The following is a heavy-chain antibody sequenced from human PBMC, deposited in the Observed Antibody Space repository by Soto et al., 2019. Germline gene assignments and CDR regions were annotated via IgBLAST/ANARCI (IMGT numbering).Heavy chain of an antibody. V-gene: IGHV1-8*01. D-gene: IGHD2-2*01. CDR2: MNPNSGNT. CDR3: ARALPSVPPRPYYYGMDV. Sequence: ASVKVSCKASGYTFTSYDINWVRQATGQGLEWMGWMNPNSGNTGYAQKFQGRVTMTRNTSISTAYMELSSLRSEDTAVYYCARALPSVPPRPYYYGMDVWGQGTTVTVSS. J-gene: IGHJ6*02. CDR1: GYTFTSYD.